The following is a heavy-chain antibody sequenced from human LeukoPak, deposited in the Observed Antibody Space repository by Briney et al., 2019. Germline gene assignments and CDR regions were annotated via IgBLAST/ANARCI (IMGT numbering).Heavy chain of an antibody. D-gene: IGHD3-22*01. J-gene: IGHJ4*02. CDR1: GFTFSSYA. V-gene: IGHV3-30*04. CDR3: ARAPPMIAQRVRFDY. CDR2: ISYDGSNK. Sequence: GSLRLSCAASGFTFSSYAMHWVRQAPGKGLEWVAVISYDGSNKYYADSVKGRFTISRDNSKNTLYLQMNSLRAEDTAVYYCARAPPMIAQRVRFDYWGQGTLVTVSS.